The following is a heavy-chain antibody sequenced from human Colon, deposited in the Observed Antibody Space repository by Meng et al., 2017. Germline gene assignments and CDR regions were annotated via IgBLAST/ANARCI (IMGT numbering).Heavy chain of an antibody. V-gene: IGHV1-2*06. CDR2: INPNNGGT. CDR1: GYPFRGYF. CDR3: ARGRDSGGSSFGS. Sequence: QVQLVQSGAEGKKPGAAVRVYCQASGYPFRGYFMHWARQDPGQGLEWMGRINPNNGGTNYAQKFQGRVTMTRDTSISTAYMELSRLRSDDTAVYYCARGRDSGGSSFGSWGQGTLVTVSS. D-gene: IGHD2-15*01. J-gene: IGHJ4*02.